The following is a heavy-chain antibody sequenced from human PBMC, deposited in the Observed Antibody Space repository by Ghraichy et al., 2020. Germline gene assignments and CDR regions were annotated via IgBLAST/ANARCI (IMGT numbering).Heavy chain of an antibody. CDR2: IYHSGTS. D-gene: IGHD6-19*01. Sequence: SETLSLTCTVSGGSVSNILYYWGWIRQSPGKGLEWIAYIYHSGTSDSNPSLKSPVTMSIDTSNHQFSLNLKSVTAADTAVYYCARDRGYRGGWCDYWGQGIMVTVSA. J-gene: IGHJ4*02. CDR1: GGSVSNILYY. CDR3: ARDRGYRGGWCDY. V-gene: IGHV4-61*01.